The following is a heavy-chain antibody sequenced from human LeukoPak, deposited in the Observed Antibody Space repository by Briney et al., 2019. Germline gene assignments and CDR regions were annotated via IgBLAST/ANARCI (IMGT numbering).Heavy chain of an antibody. J-gene: IGHJ6*03. CDR3: ARDSSRPLYYSNYYYYMDV. Sequence: ASVKVSCKASGGTFSSYAISWVRQAPGQGLEWMGGIIPIFGTANYAQKFQGRVTITADESTSTAYMELSSLRSEDTAVYYCARDSSRPLYYSNYYYYMDVWGKGTTVTVSS. CDR1: GGTFSSYA. CDR2: IIPIFGTA. D-gene: IGHD3-22*01. V-gene: IGHV1-69*13.